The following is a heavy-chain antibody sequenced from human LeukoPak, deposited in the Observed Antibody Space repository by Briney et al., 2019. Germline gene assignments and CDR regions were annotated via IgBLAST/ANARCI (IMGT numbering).Heavy chain of an antibody. CDR2: ITPMFVTA. V-gene: IGHV1-69*13. Sequence: GASVKVSCKASGGTFSRYAISWVRQAPGQGREWMGGITPMFVTANYSQKFQGRVTITPEESTSTAYMELRSLKSEDTAVYYCARDAAIHDSHAYYYLWWGQGTLVTVSS. CDR1: GGTFSRYA. D-gene: IGHD3-22*01. CDR3: ARDAAIHDSHAYYYLW. J-gene: IGHJ4*02.